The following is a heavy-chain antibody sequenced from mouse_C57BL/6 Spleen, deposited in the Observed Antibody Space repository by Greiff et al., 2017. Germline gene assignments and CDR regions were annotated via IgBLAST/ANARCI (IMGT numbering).Heavy chain of an antibody. V-gene: IGHV1-55*01. CDR2: IYPGSGST. CDR1: GYTFTSYW. Sequence: VQLQQPGAELVKPGASVKMSCKASGYTFTSYWITWVKQRPGQGLEWIGDIYPGSGSTNYNEKFKSKATLTVDTSSSTAYMQLSSLPSEDSAVYYCARSLDSSGYYFDYWGQGTTLTVSS. J-gene: IGHJ2*01. D-gene: IGHD3-2*02. CDR3: ARSLDSSGYYFDY.